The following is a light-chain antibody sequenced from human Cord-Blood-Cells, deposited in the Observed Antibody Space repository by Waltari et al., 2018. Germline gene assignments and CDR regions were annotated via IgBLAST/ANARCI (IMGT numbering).Light chain of an antibody. J-gene: IGLJ3*02. CDR3: CSSAGSSTWV. Sequence: QSALTQPASVSGSPGQSITISCTGTSSDVGSYNLVSWYQQHPGKAPKLMIYEGSKRPSGVANRVSGSKTGKTASLTISGLQAEDEADYYCCSSAGSSTWVFGGGTKLTVL. CDR1: SSDVGSYNL. V-gene: IGLV2-23*01. CDR2: EGS.